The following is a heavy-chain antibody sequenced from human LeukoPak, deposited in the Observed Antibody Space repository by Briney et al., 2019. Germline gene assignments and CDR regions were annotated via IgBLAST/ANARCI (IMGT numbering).Heavy chain of an antibody. D-gene: IGHD6-19*01. CDR1: GYTFTSYY. CDR3: ARLIAVAGTSVDY. V-gene: IGHV1-46*01. CDR2: INPSGGGT. Sequence: ASVKVSCKASGYTFTSYYTHWVRQAPGQGLEWMGIINPSGGGTSYAQKFQGRVTMTRDTSTSTVYMELSSLRSEDTAVYYCARLIAVAGTSVDYWGQGTLVTVSS. J-gene: IGHJ4*02.